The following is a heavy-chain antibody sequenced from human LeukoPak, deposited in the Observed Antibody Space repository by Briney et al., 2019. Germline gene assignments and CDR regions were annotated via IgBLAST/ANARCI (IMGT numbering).Heavy chain of an antibody. D-gene: IGHD2-15*01. J-gene: IGHJ5*02. CDR1: GGSISSGGYS. CDR2: IYHSGST. Sequence: SETLSLTCAVSGGSISSGGYSWSWIRQPPGKGLEWIGYIYHSGSTYYNPSLKSRVTISVDRSKNQFSLKLSSVTAADTAVYYCARKEVGFDPWRQGTLVTVSS. CDR3: ARKEVGFDP. V-gene: IGHV4-30-2*01.